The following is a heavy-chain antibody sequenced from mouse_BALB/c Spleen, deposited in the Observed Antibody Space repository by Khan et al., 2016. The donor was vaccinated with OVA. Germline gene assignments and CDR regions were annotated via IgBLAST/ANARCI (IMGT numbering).Heavy chain of an antibody. CDR1: GFSLSSSGMG. Sequence: QVTLKESGPGILQPSQTLSLTCSFSGFSLSSSGMGVSWIRQPSGKGLEWLAHIYWDDDKRYNPSLKSRLTISKDTSSNQVFLRITSVDTADTATYYCARGEELVPWNAYWGQGTLVTVSA. V-gene: IGHV8-12*01. CDR2: IYWDDDK. D-gene: IGHD1-1*01. J-gene: IGHJ3*01. CDR3: ARGEELVPWNAY.